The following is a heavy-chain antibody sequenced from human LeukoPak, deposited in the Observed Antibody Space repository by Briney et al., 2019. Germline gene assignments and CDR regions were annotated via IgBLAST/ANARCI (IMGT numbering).Heavy chain of an antibody. CDR2: INHSGST. J-gene: IGHJ3*02. V-gene: IGHV4-34*01. CDR1: GGSSSGYY. Sequence: SETLSLTCAVYGGSSSGYYWSWIRQPPGKGLEWIGEINHSGSTNYNPSLKSRVTISVDTSKNQFSLKLSSVTAADTAVYYCARAGYCSSTSCPHDAFDIWGQGTMVTVSS. D-gene: IGHD2-2*01. CDR3: ARAGYCSSTSCPHDAFDI.